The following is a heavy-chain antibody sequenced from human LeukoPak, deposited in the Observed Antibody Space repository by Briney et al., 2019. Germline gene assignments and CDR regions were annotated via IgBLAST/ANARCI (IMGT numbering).Heavy chain of an antibody. CDR3: ARDAEVGYFDSSNFYDY. CDR2: ISSSGSTI. CDR1: GFTFSSFE. J-gene: IGHJ4*02. Sequence: GGSLRLSCAASGFTFSSFEMNWVRQAPGKGLEWVSYISSSGSTIYYADSVKGRFTISRDNAKNSLYLQMNSLRAEDTAVYYCARDAEVGYFDSSNFYDYWGQGTLVTVSS. V-gene: IGHV3-48*03. D-gene: IGHD3-22*01.